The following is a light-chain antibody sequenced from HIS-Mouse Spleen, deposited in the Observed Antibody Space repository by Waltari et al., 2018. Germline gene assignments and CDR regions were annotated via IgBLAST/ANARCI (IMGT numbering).Light chain of an antibody. CDR3: CSYAGSYTFEVV. Sequence: QSALTQPRSVSGSPGQSVTISCPGTSSDVGGYNYVSWYQQHPGKAPKPLIYDVSKRPSGVPDRFSGSKSGNTASLTISGLQAEDEADYYCCSYAGSYTFEVVFGGGTKLTVL. CDR2: DVS. CDR1: SSDVGGYNY. V-gene: IGLV2-11*01. J-gene: IGLJ2*01.